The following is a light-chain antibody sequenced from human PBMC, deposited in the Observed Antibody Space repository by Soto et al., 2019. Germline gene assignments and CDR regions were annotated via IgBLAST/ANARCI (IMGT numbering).Light chain of an antibody. CDR1: RTINTY. Sequence: DVRMTQSPSSLSASVGDTITITCRASRTINTYLNWFQQKPGEPPRLLIYGASTLHDGVPSRFSGSGSGADLTLTSSGLQPEDFASYHCQQTYSDISFGGGTKV. V-gene: IGKV1-39*01. J-gene: IGKJ4*01. CDR2: GAS. CDR3: QQTYSDIS.